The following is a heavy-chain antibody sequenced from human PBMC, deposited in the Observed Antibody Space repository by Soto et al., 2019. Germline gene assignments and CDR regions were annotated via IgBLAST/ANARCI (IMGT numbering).Heavy chain of an antibody. D-gene: IGHD2-15*01. CDR2: MNPNSGNT. J-gene: IGHJ5*02. CDR1: GYTFTSYD. CDR3: ARGRGGIRKRLNWFDP. V-gene: IGHV1-8*01. Sequence: QVQLVQSGAEVKKPGASVKVSCKASGYTFTSYDINWVRQATGQGLEWMGWMNPNSGNTGYAQKFQGRVTMTSNTSISTAYMELSSLRSEDTAVYYCARGRGGIRKRLNWFDPWGQGTLVTVSS.